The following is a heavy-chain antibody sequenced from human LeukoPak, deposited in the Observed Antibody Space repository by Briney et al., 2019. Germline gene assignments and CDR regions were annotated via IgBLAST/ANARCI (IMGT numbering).Heavy chain of an antibody. V-gene: IGHV3-53*01. CDR1: GFTVSYNS. Sequence: SGGSLRLSCAASGFTVSYNSMNWVRQAPGKGLEWVSIIYSGGSTYYADSVKGRFTISRDNSKNTVYLQMNSLRAEDTAVYYCARRLGYYDSKYGMDVWGQGTTVTVSS. J-gene: IGHJ6*02. D-gene: IGHD3-22*01. CDR2: IYSGGST. CDR3: ARRLGYYDSKYGMDV.